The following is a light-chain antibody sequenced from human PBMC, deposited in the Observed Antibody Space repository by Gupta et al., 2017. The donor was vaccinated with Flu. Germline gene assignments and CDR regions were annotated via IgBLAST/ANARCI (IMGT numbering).Light chain of an antibody. Sequence: QSVLTQPPSASGTPGQRVTISCSGSSSNIETNYVYWYQQLPGTAPKLLISRNNQRPSGVPDRFSGFKAGTSASLAISGLRSEDEADYYCAAWDDSLSGRVFGAGTKVTVL. CDR2: RNN. CDR3: AAWDDSLSGRV. V-gene: IGLV1-47*01. CDR1: SSNIETNY. J-gene: IGLJ1*01.